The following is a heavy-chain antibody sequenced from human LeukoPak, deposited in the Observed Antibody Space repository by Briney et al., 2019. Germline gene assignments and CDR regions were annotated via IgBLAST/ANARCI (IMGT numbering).Heavy chain of an antibody. CDR1: GFTFSNSW. CDR2: MNSGGNMI. D-gene: IGHD5-18*01. Sequence: GGSLRLSCAASGFTFSNSWMHWVRYTPGKGLAWVSRMNSGGNMIYYADSVKGRFIISRDNAKNTLYLQMHSLRDEDTAVYYCVTAGQYRFDNWGRGTLVTVSS. CDR3: VTAGQYRFDN. V-gene: IGHV3-74*01. J-gene: IGHJ4*02.